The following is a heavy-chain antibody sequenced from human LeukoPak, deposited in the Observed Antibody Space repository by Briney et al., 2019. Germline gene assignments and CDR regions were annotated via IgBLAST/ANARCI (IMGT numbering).Heavy chain of an antibody. J-gene: IGHJ5*02. D-gene: IGHD3-22*01. CDR2: INPNSGGT. CDR3: ARDDSSGYYYEDWFDP. Sequence: ASVKVSCKASGYTFTGYYMHWVRQAPGQGLEWMGWINPNSGGTNYAQKFQGRVTMTRDTSTSTVYMELSSLRSEDTAVYYCARDDSSGYYYEDWFDPWGQGTLVTVSS. CDR1: GYTFTGYY. V-gene: IGHV1-2*02.